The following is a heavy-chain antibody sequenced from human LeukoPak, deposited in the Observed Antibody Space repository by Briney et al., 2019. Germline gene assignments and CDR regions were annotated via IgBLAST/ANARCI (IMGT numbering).Heavy chain of an antibody. Sequence: PGGSLRLSCAASGFTFSSYGMHWVRQAPGKGLEWVAFIRYDGSNKYYADSVKGRFTISRDNAKNSLYLQMNSLRAEDTAVYCCARDRVGADFYNWFDPWGQGTLVTVSS. V-gene: IGHV3-30*02. CDR2: IRYDGSNK. J-gene: IGHJ5*02. D-gene: IGHD1-26*01. CDR3: ARDRVGADFYNWFDP. CDR1: GFTFSSYG.